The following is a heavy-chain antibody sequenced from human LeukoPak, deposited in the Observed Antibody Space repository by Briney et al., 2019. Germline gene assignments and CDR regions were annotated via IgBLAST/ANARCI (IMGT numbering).Heavy chain of an antibody. CDR2: TIPIFGTA. D-gene: IGHD6-13*01. Sequence: SVKVSCKASGGTFSSYAISWVRQAPGQGLEWMGGTIPIFGTANYAQKFQGRVTITADESTSTAYMELSSLRSEDTAVYYCAREYSSSWYGSRVPMNAFDIWGQGTMVTVSS. CDR1: GGTFSSYA. J-gene: IGHJ3*02. V-gene: IGHV1-69*01. CDR3: AREYSSSWYGSRVPMNAFDI.